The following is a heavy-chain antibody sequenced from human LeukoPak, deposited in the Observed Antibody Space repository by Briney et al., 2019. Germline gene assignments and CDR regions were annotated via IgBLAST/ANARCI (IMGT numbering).Heavy chain of an antibody. CDR2: FDPEDGET. CDR1: GYTLTELS. V-gene: IGHV1-24*01. CDR3: ATGGAGITIFGVVGYCYYGMDV. J-gene: IGHJ6*02. D-gene: IGHD3-3*01. Sequence: ASVKVSCKVSGYTLTELSMHWVRQAPGKGLEWMGGFDPEDGETIYAQKFQGRVTMTEDTSTDTAYIELSSLRSEDTAVYYCATGGAGITIFGVVGYCYYGMDVWGQGTTVTVSS.